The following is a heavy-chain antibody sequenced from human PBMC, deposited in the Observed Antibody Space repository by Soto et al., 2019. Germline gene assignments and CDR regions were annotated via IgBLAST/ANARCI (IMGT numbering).Heavy chain of an antibody. J-gene: IGHJ6*02. D-gene: IGHD3-10*01. CDR3: AIGGGQIYYKGLDV. CDR1: GLFFSDYY. CDR2: ISGTGDTK. V-gene: IGHV3-11*01. Sequence: GGSLRLSCAASGLFFSDYYLSWIRQAPGKALECVAYISGTGDTKYYADSVTGRFTISRDNPKNSLYLQMNSLRPEDAAVYYRAIGGGQIYYKGLDVWGQGTTVTVSS.